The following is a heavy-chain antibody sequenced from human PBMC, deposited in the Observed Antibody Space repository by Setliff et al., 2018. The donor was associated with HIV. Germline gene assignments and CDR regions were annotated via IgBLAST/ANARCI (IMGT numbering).Heavy chain of an antibody. Sequence: SETLSLTCAVYGGSFSAYYWSWIRQPPGKGLEWIGEINHSGSTYYNPSLKSRLTISVDTSNNQFSLKLTSVTDADTAVYYCARQGYNYDSSGYLIPAGYFQHWGQGTLVTVSS. CDR3: ARQGYNYDSSGYLIPAGYFQH. J-gene: IGHJ1*01. D-gene: IGHD3-22*01. CDR1: GGSFSAYY. CDR2: INHSGST. V-gene: IGHV4-34*01.